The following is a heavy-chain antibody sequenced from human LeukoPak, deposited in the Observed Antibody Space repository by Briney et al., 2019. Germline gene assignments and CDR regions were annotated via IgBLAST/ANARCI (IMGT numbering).Heavy chain of an antibody. D-gene: IGHD3-10*01. Sequence: ASVTVSCTASGYTFINYGINWVRQAPGQGLEWMGWISAYNGNTNYAQSLQGRVTMTTDTSTSTVYMEMRSPTSDDTAVYYCARDLDQYNGRFGGFGHDFWGQGTLVTVSS. CDR1: GYTFINYG. CDR2: ISAYNGNT. J-gene: IGHJ4*02. V-gene: IGHV1-18*01. CDR3: ARDLDQYNGRFGGFGHDF.